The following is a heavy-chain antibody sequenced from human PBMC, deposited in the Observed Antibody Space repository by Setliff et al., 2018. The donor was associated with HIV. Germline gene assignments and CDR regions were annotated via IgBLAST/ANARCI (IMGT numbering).Heavy chain of an antibody. D-gene: IGHD3-3*01. V-gene: IGHV4-34*01. CDR3: ARGSRQLTIFGVVFKTNYYFVDV. J-gene: IGHJ6*03. Sequence: ETLSLTCAVYGGSFSGYYWSWSRQPPGKGLEWIGEINHDRTTNYNPSLKSRVTISVDTSKNQFSLTLNSVTAADTAVYYCARGSRQLTIFGVVFKTNYYFVDVWGKGTAVTVSS. CDR2: INHDRTT. CDR1: GGSFSGYY.